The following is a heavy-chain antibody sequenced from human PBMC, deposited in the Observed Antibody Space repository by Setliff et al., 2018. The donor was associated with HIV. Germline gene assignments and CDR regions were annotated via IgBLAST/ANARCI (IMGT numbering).Heavy chain of an antibody. J-gene: IGHJ4*02. Sequence: SETLSLTCSLSPGSSRSYYGHWVRQSAGKGLEWIGRIYTSESTNYNPSLKSRVTISVDTSKNQFSLKLSSVTAADTAVYYCASGALQDGTGNYSEGFDYWGQATLVTVSS. CDR2: IYTSEST. V-gene: IGHV4-4*07. D-gene: IGHD2-15*01. CDR3: ASGALQDGTGNYSEGFDY. CDR1: PGSSRSYY.